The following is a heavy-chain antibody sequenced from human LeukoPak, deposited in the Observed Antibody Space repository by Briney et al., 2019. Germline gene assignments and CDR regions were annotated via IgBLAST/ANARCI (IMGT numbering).Heavy chain of an antibody. V-gene: IGHV3-74*01. CDR2: INSDGSSI. CDR1: GFTFSSYW. Sequence: PGGSLRLSCAASGFTFSSYWMHWVRQAPGKGLVWVSRINSDGSSISYADSVKGRFTISRDNAKNTLYLQMNSLRAEDTAVYYCARGGTSGSLIYWGQGTLVTVSS. D-gene: IGHD1-26*01. CDR3: ARGGTSGSLIY. J-gene: IGHJ4*02.